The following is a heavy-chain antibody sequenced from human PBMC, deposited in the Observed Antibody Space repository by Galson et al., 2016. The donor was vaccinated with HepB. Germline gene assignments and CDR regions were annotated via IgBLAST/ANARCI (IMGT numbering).Heavy chain of an antibody. CDR1: GLTFSNYA. Sequence: SLRLSCAASGLTFSNYAMTWVRQAPGKGLEWVSSISGDTTTTYYADSVKGRFTISRDNSKNTFYLQMNSLRAEDTASYYCAKGGVSTCYISPHFVDTWGTGTLVTVSS. V-gene: IGHV3-23*01. J-gene: IGHJ5*02. D-gene: IGHD2-15*01. CDR2: ISGDTTTT. CDR3: AKGGVSTCYISPHFVDT.